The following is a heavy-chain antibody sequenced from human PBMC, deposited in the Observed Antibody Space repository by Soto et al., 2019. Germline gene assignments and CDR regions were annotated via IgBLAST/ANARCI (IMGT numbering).Heavy chain of an antibody. J-gene: IGHJ4*02. CDR2: INHSGST. V-gene: IGHV4-34*01. CDR3: ARAPQIVAMGRPFDY. D-gene: IGHD5-12*01. Sequence: PSETLSLTCAVYGGSFSGYSWNWIRQPPGKGLKWIGEINHSGSTNYNPSLKSRVTISLDTSKNQFSLRLTSLTAADTAVYFCARAPQIVAMGRPFDYWGQGILVTVSS. CDR1: GGSFSGYS.